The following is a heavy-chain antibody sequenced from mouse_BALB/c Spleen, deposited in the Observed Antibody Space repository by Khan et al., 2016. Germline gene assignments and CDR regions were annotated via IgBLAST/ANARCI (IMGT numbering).Heavy chain of an antibody. CDR2: FYPGSGSI. J-gene: IGHJ2*01. Sequence: VQLQQSGAELVKPGASVKLSCKASGYTFTEYIIHWVKQRSGQGLEWIGWFYPGSGSIKYNETFKDKATSTADKSSSTVYMELSRLTSEDSAVYFCARHEGRTMITTVYFDYWGQGTTLTVSS. D-gene: IGHD2-4*01. CDR1: GYTFTEYI. CDR3: ARHEGRTMITTVYFDY. V-gene: IGHV1-62-2*01.